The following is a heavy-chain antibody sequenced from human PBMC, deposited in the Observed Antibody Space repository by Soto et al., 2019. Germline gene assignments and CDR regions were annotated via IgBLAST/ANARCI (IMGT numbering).Heavy chain of an antibody. J-gene: IGHJ6*02. CDR3: ARDRGSGMYYYYGMVV. CDR1: GFSLSNYA. D-gene: IGHD3-10*01. V-gene: IGHV3-33*01. CDR2: IWYDGSNK. Sequence: QVQLVESGGGVVQPGRSLRLSCAASGFSLSNYAMQWVRQAPGKGLEWVAVIWYDGSNKYYADSVKGRFTISRDNSQNTLYLQMNSLRAEDTAVYYCARDRGSGMYYYYGMVVWGQGTTVTVSS.